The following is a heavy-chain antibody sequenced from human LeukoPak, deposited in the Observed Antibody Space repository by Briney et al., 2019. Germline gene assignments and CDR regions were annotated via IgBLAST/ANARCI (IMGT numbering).Heavy chain of an antibody. CDR1: GGTFSSYT. D-gene: IGHD2-15*01. CDR2: IIPILGIA. J-gene: IGHJ4*02. Sequence: SVKVSCKASGGTFSSYTISWVRQAPGQGLEWMGRIIPILGIANYAQKFQGRVTITADKSTSTAYMELSSLRSEDTAVYYCARTLGYCSGGSCYHYYFDYWGQGTLVTVSS. CDR3: ARTLGYCSGGSCYHYYFDY. V-gene: IGHV1-69*02.